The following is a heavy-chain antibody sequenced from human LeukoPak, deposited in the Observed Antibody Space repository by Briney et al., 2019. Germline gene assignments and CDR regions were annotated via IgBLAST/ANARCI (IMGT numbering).Heavy chain of an antibody. D-gene: IGHD1-26*01. CDR2: IWYDGSNK. CDR3: ARDNVGGVYGMDV. J-gene: IGHJ6*02. CDR1: GFTFSSYG. Sequence: GGSLRLSCAASGFTFSSYGMHWVRQAPARGLKWGAVIWYDGSNKYYADSVKGRFTISRDNSKNTLYLQMNSLRAEDTAVYYCARDNVGGVYGMDVWGQGTTVTVSS. V-gene: IGHV3-33*01.